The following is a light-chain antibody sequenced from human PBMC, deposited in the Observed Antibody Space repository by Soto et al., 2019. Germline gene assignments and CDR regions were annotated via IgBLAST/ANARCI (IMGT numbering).Light chain of an antibody. CDR2: DVS. V-gene: IGLV2-14*03. J-gene: IGLJ2*01. CDR3: ASTVRSGALI. CDR1: SSDIGTYKY. Sequence: QSVLTQPASVSGSPGQSITISCTGTSSDIGTYKYVSWYQLNPGKAPKLVIYDVSNRPSGISDRFSGSKSGNTASLTISGLQADDEADYYCASTVRSGALILGGGTKVTVL.